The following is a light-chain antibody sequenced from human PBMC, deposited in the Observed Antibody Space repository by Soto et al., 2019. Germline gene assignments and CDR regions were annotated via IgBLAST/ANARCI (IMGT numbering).Light chain of an antibody. CDR1: GSDVGSYKY. J-gene: IGLJ1*01. CDR3: SSYTSISSLGI. CDR2: EVS. V-gene: IGLV2-14*01. Sequence: QSALTQPASVSGSLGQSITISCTGTGSDVGSYKYVSWYQQHPGKAPKLIIFEVSNRPSGVSDRFSGSKSGNTASLTISGRQAEDEAEYFCSSYTSISSLGIFGTGTKLTVL.